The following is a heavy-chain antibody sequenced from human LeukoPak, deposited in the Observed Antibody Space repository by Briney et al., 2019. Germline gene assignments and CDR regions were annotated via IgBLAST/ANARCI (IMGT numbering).Heavy chain of an antibody. J-gene: IGHJ4*02. CDR2: ISSSSSYI. Sequence: GGSLRLSCAASGFTFSSYEMNWVRQAPGKGLEWVSSISSSSSYIYYADSVKGRFTISRDNAKNSLYLQMNSLRAEDTAVYYCARDQGEWLRSLDYWGQGTLVTVSS. D-gene: IGHD5-12*01. CDR3: ARDQGEWLRSLDY. CDR1: GFTFSSYE. V-gene: IGHV3-21*04.